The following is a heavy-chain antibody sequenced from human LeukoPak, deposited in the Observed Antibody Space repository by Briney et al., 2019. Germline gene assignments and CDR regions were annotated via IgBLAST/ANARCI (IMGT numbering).Heavy chain of an antibody. CDR3: AREGSSGQLL. V-gene: IGHV1-46*01. J-gene: IGHJ3*01. Sequence: ASVKVSCKASAYTFTNYYLHWVRQAPGQGLEWMGIINPSGGSTSYAQKFQDRVTMTRDTSTSTVYMELSSLRSEDTAVYYCAREGSSGQLLWGQGSMVTVSS. D-gene: IGHD3-22*01. CDR1: AYTFTNYY. CDR2: INPSGGST.